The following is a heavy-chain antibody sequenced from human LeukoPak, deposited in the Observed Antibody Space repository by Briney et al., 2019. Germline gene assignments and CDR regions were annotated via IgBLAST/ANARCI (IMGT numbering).Heavy chain of an antibody. V-gene: IGHV3-23*01. CDR3: AKGPPLNWFDP. CDR1: GFTFSSYA. J-gene: IGHJ5*02. CDR2: ISGSGGGT. Sequence: GGSLRLSCAASGFTFSSYATSWVRQVPGKGLEWVSGISGSGGGTYYADSVKGRFTISRDNSKKTLYLQLNSLRAEDTAVYYCAKGPPLNWFDPWGQGTLVTVSS.